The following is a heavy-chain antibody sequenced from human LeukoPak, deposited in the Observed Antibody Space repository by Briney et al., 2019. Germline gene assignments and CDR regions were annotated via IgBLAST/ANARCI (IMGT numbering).Heavy chain of an antibody. CDR2: INPSGGST. CDR3: ARDLIGLDYYGSGSYDY. Sequence: ASVKVSCKASGYTFTSYYMHWVRQAPGQGLEWMGIINPSGGSTSYAQKFQGRGTMTRDMSTSTVSMELRSLSSEDTAVYYCARDLIGLDYYGSGSYDYWGQGTLVTVSS. J-gene: IGHJ4*02. V-gene: IGHV1-46*01. CDR1: GYTFTSYY. D-gene: IGHD3-10*01.